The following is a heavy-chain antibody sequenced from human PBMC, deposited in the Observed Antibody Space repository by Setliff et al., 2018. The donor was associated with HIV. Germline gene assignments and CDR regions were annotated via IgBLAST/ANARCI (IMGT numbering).Heavy chain of an antibody. Sequence: LSLTCTVSGGSISSSSYYWGWIRQPPGKGLEWIGSIYYSGSTNYNPSLKSRVTISIDKSKNQFSLKLTSVTAADTAVYYCARDIWAYGLMGSWGQGTLVTVSS. D-gene: IGHD4-17*01. CDR3: ARDIWAYGLMGS. V-gene: IGHV4-39*07. CDR1: GGSISSSSYY. CDR2: IYYSGST. J-gene: IGHJ5*02.